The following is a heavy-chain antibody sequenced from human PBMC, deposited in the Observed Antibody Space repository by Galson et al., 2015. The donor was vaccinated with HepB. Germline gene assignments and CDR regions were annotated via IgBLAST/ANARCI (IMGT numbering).Heavy chain of an antibody. V-gene: IGHV3-7*01. CDR1: GFTFSGFW. J-gene: IGHJ4*02. CDR3: GRGDYSGWYVPDY. D-gene: IGHD6-19*01. CDR2: IKPDGSAK. Sequence: SLRLSCAASGFTFSGFWMTWVRQAPGKGLEWVANIKPDGSAKHYVDSVKGRFTISRDNAKKSLYLQMNSLRAEDTAVYYCGRGDYSGWYVPDYWGQGTLVTVSS.